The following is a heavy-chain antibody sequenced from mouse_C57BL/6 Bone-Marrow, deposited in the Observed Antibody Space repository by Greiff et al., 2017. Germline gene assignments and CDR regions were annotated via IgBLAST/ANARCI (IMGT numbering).Heavy chain of an antibody. CDR2: IYPGSGST. Sequence: QVQLQQPGAELVKPGASVKMSCKASGYTFTSYWITWVKQRPGQGLEWIGDIYPGSGSTNYNEKFKSKATLTVDTSSSTAYMQLSSLTSEASAVYYCSRAYGSSLWYFDVWGTGTTVTVSS. D-gene: IGHD1-1*01. CDR3: SRAYGSSLWYFDV. CDR1: GYTFTSYW. V-gene: IGHV1-55*01. J-gene: IGHJ1*03.